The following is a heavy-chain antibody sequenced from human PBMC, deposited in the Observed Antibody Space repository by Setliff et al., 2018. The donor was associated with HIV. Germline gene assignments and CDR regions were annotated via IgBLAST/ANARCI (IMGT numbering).Heavy chain of an antibody. Sequence: ETLSLTCAVSGYSITSGYYWGWIRQSPGKGLECIGGISHSGITYYNPSLKSRVTISVDTSKNQFSLKLSSVTAADTAVYYCARHSRGYDSQPFDYWGQGTLVTVSS. J-gene: IGHJ4*02. D-gene: IGHD3-22*01. CDR2: ISHSGIT. V-gene: IGHV4-38-2*01. CDR3: ARHSRGYDSQPFDY. CDR1: GYSITSGYY.